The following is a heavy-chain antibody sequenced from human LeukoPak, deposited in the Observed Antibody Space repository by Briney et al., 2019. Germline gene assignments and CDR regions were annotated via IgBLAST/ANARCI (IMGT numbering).Heavy chain of an antibody. Sequence: PGGSLRLSCAASGLTFNSHAMTWVRQAPGKGLEWASAISGIGGSTFYADFVKGRFTISRDNSKNTLYLQMNTLRPEDTALYYCAKSSKAVMYYFDYWGQGTLVTVSS. J-gene: IGHJ4*02. CDR3: AKSSKAVMYYFDY. D-gene: IGHD3-16*01. V-gene: IGHV3-23*01. CDR1: GLTFNSHA. CDR2: ISGIGGST.